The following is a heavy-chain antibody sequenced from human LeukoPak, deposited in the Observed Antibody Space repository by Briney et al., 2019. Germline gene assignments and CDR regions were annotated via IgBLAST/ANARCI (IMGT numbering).Heavy chain of an antibody. CDR3: ARDLGYCTNGVCHTRFDY. CDR1: GFTFSSYA. Sequence: GGSLRLSCAASGFTFSSYAMHWVRQAPGKGLEWVAVISYEGSNKYYADSVKGRFTISRDNSENTLYLQMNSLRAEDTAVYYCARDLGYCTNGVCHTRFDYWGQGTLVAVSS. V-gene: IGHV3-30-3*01. D-gene: IGHD2-8*01. J-gene: IGHJ4*02. CDR2: ISYEGSNK.